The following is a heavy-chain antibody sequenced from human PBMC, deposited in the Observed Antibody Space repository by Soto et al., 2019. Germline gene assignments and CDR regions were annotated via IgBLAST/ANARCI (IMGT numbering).Heavy chain of an antibody. Sequence: GGSLRLSCAASGFTVSSNYMSWVRQAPGKGLEWVSVIYSGGSTYYADSVKGRFTISRDNSKNTLYLQMNSLRAEDTAVYYCTITMVRGVVPRPAESFQHWGQGTLVTVSS. D-gene: IGHD3-10*01. CDR1: GFTVSSNY. J-gene: IGHJ1*01. CDR2: IYSGGST. CDR3: TITMVRGVVPRPAESFQH. V-gene: IGHV3-66*01.